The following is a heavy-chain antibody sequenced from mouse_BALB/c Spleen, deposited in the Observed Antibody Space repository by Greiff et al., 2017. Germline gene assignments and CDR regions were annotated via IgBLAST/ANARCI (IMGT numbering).Heavy chain of an antibody. CDR1: GYTFSSYW. D-gene: IGHD2-2*01. V-gene: IGHV1-9*01. Sequence: QVQLQQSGAELMKPGASVKISCKATGYTFSSYWIEWVKQRPGHGLEWIGEILPGSGSTNYNEKFKGKATFTADTSSNTAYMQLSSLTSEDSAVYYCARRIYYGYDGYAMDYWGQGTSVTVSS. J-gene: IGHJ4*01. CDR3: ARRIYYGYDGYAMDY. CDR2: ILPGSGST.